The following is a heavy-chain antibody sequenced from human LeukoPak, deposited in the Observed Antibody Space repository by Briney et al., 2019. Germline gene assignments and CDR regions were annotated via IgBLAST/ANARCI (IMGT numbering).Heavy chain of an antibody. CDR3: ARGIGEQQYTYFHH. V-gene: IGHV4-39*02. CDR2: MSYSGSA. CDR1: GGSITSTNYY. Sequence: SETLSLTCTVPGGSITSTNYYSGWIRQPPGKGREWIGGMSYSGSASYLPSLKSRATISIETSKNHFSLKLSSVAAADTAVYYCARGIGEQQYTYFHHWGQGTLVTVSA. D-gene: IGHD6-13*01. J-gene: IGHJ1*01.